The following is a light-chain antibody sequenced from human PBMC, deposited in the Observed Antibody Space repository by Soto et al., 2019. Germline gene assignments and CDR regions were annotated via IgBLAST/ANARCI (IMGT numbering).Light chain of an antibody. Sequence: SVLTQPPSVSGAPGQKVTISCTRSSSNLGAAYDVHWYQHLPGTAPKLLIYGNNNRPSGVPDRFSGSKSGTSASLAITGLQAEDEADYYCQSYDSSRSGWVFGGGTKLTVL. CDR1: SSNLGAAYD. V-gene: IGLV1-40*01. J-gene: IGLJ3*02. CDR2: GNN. CDR3: QSYDSSRSGWV.